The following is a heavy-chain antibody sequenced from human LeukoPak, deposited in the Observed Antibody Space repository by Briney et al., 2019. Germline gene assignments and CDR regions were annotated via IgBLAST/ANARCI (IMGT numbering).Heavy chain of an antibody. D-gene: IGHD3-22*01. V-gene: IGHV1-24*01. Sequence: GASVKVSCKVSGYTLTELSMHWVRQAPGKGLEWMGGFDPEDGETIYAQKFQGRVTMTEDTSTDTAYMELSSLRSEDTAVYYCATGTPLAYYYDSSGYRDYFDYWGQGTLVTVSS. J-gene: IGHJ4*02. CDR1: GYTLTELS. CDR2: FDPEDGET. CDR3: ATGTPLAYYYDSSGYRDYFDY.